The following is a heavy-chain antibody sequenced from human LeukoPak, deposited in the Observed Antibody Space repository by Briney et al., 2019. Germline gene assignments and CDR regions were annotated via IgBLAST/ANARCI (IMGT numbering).Heavy chain of an antibody. CDR2: IYTSGST. J-gene: IGHJ4*02. D-gene: IGHD5-12*01. CDR3: ARGHGYSGYDYYFDY. V-gene: IGHV4-4*07. CDR1: GGSISSYY. Sequence: KTSETLSLTCTVSGGSISSYYWSWIRQPAGKGLEWIGRIYTSGSTNYNPSLKSRVTMSVDTSKNRFSLKLSSVTAADTAVYYCARGHGYSGYDYYFDYWGQGTLVTVSS.